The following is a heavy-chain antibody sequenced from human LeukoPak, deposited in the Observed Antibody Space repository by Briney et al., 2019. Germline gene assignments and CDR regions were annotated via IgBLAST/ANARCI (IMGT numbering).Heavy chain of an antibody. J-gene: IGHJ5*02. CDR1: GFSFGIYW. CDR2: INEDGSEK. V-gene: IGHV3-7*01. D-gene: IGHD3-10*01. CDR3: ARAGNYYGRHTNWFDP. Sequence: GGSLRLSCEGTGFSFGIYWMSWVRQAPGKGLEWVANINEDGSEKYYADSVKGRFTISRDNSKNTLYLQMNSLRAEDAAVYYCARAGNYYGRHTNWFDPWGQGTLVTVSS.